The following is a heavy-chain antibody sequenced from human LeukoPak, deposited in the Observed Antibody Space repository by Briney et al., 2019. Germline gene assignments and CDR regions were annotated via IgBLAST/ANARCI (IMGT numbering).Heavy chain of an antibody. CDR2: ISSSGSYI. Sequence: PGGSLRLSCAASGFTFSSYSMNWVRQAPGKGLEWVSSISSSGSYIYYADSVKGRFTISRDNAKNSLYLQMNSLRAEDTAVYYCARDHRRDDSSGPRKGFDYWGQGTLVTVSS. J-gene: IGHJ4*02. CDR1: GFTFSSYS. V-gene: IGHV3-21*01. D-gene: IGHD3-22*01. CDR3: ARDHRRDDSSGPRKGFDY.